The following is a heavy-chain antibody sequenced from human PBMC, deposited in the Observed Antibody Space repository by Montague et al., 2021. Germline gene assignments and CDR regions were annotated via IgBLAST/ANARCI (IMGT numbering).Heavy chain of an antibody. Sequence: SETLSLTCTVSGDSINFYYWTWIRQPPGKGLEWIGYVNYTGTTNYNPSLKSRVTISVDTSRNQSFLNVNSVTDADTAVYYCSRKGTNWDYWGQGTLVTVSS. V-gene: IGHV4-59*01. CDR1: GDSINFYY. D-gene: IGHD2-8*01. J-gene: IGHJ4*02. CDR2: VNYTGTT. CDR3: SRKGTNWDY.